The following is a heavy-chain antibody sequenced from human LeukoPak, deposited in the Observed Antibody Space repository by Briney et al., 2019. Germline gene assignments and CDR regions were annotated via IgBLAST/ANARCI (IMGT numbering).Heavy chain of an antibody. CDR1: GFTVSGTI. CDR2: IYSGGTT. CDR3: AAVGLWFGDFRTLDDY. D-gene: IGHD3-10*01. J-gene: IGHJ4*02. Sequence: PGGSLRLSCAASGFTVSGTIMTWVRQAPGKGLEWVSVIYSGGTTNNADTENGGLTISRHNTKNTLYLKMNSLRTEDPAVYYCAAVGLWFGDFRTLDDYWGRGTLVTVSS. V-gene: IGHV3-53*04.